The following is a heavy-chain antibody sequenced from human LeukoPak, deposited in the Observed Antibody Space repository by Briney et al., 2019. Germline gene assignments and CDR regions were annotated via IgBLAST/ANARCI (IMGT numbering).Heavy chain of an antibody. CDR1: GGTFSSYA. J-gene: IGHJ3*02. Sequence: EASVKVSCKASGGTFSSYAIGWVRQAPGQGLEWMGRIIPIFGIANYAQKFQGRVTITADKSTSTAYMELSSLRSEDTAVYYCATAVHDYGDYVGGMGAFDIWGQGTMVTVSS. D-gene: IGHD4-17*01. CDR3: ATAVHDYGDYVGGMGAFDI. CDR2: IIPIFGIA. V-gene: IGHV1-69*04.